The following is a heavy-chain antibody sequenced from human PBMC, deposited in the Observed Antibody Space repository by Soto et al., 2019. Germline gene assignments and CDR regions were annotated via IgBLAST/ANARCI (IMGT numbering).Heavy chain of an antibody. J-gene: IGHJ4*02. D-gene: IGHD6-19*01. Sequence: PGGSLRLACAASGFTFSSYGMHWVRQAPGKGLEWVAVISHDGSIKHYADSVKGRFTISRDNSKNTLYLQMNTLRAEDTAVYYCARDRSSGYYFDYWGQGTLVTVSS. CDR1: GFTFSSYG. V-gene: IGHV3-30*03. CDR2: ISHDGSIK. CDR3: ARDRSSGYYFDY.